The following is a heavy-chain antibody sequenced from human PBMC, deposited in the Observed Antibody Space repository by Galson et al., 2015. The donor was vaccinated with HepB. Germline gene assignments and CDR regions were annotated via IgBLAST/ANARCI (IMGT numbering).Heavy chain of an antibody. CDR1: GFILSSQG. CDR2: LSSSGDGI. CDR3: ATHSWDC. J-gene: IGHJ4*02. Sequence: SLRLSCAASGFILSSQGMSWVRQTPGKGLEWVSALSSSGDGIYYRDSVKGRFTISRDISRNTLYLQMNYLRGEDTAVYYCATHSWDCWGQGILVTVSS. V-gene: IGHV3-23*01.